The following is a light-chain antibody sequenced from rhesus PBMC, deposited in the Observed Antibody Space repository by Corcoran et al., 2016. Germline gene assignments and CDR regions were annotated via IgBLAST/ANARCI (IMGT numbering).Light chain of an antibody. Sequence: DIQMTQSPSSLSASAGDRVTITCRASQDIQNYLSWYQQKPGKAPKDLIYYASRLEAGVPSRLSGTRSGTDYTLTIHSRQTEDIANYYCHQYNNSPLTFGGGTKVGMK. CDR1: QDIQNY. CDR3: HQYNNSPLT. V-gene: IGKV1-66*01. CDR2: YAS. J-gene: IGKJ4*01.